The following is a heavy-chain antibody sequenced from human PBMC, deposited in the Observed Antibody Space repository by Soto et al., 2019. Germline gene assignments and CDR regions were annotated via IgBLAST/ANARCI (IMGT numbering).Heavy chain of an antibody. CDR1: GFTFSSYG. V-gene: IGHV3-33*01. J-gene: IGHJ4*02. CDR2: IWYDGSNK. Sequence: PGGSLRLSCAASGFTFSSYGMHWVRQAPGKGLEWVAVIWYDGSNKYYADSVKGRFTISRDNSKNTLYLQMNSLIAEDTAVYYCARDTEYCSGGSCYYVVDYWGQGTLVTVSS. CDR3: ARDTEYCSGGSCYYVVDY. D-gene: IGHD2-15*01.